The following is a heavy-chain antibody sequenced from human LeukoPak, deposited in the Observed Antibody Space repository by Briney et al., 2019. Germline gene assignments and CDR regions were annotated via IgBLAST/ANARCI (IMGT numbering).Heavy chain of an antibody. CDR2: INHSGST. Sequence: PSETLSLTCAVYGGSFSGYYWSWIRQPPGKGLEWIGEINHSGSTNYNPSLKSRVTISVDTSKNQFSLKLSSVTAADTAVYYCARGSQYSSSWYEVVRYYFDYWGQGTLVTVSS. V-gene: IGHV4-34*01. CDR3: ARGSQYSSSWYEVVRYYFDY. D-gene: IGHD6-13*01. CDR1: GGSFSGYY. J-gene: IGHJ4*02.